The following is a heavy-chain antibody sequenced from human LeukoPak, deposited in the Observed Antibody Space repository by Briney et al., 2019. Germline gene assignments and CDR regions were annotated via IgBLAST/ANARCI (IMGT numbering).Heavy chain of an antibody. CDR2: INSDGSST. CDR3: AITGVLTGFDAFDI. CDR1: GFTFSSYW. Sequence: PGGSLRLSCAASGFTFSSYWMHWVRQAPGKGLVWVSRINSDGSSTSYADSVKGRFTISRDNAKNTLYLQMNSPRAEDTAVYYCAITGVLTGFDAFDIWGRGTMVTVSS. D-gene: IGHD3-9*01. V-gene: IGHV3-74*01. J-gene: IGHJ3*02.